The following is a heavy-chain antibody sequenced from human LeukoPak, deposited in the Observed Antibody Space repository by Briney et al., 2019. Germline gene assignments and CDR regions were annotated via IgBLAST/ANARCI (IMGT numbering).Heavy chain of an antibody. CDR2: IVVGSGNT. J-gene: IGHJ4*02. CDR3: AADFKSREWLVPTL. CDR1: GFTFTSSA. D-gene: IGHD6-19*01. V-gene: IGHV1-58*01. Sequence: SVKVSCKASGFTFTSSAVQWVRQARGQRLEWIGWIVVGSGNTNYAQKFQERVTITRDMSTSTAYMGLSSLRSEDTAVYYCAADFKSREWLVPTLWGQGTLVTVSS.